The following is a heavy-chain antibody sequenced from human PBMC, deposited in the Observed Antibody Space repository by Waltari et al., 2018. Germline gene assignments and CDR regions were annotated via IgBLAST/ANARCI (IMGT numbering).Heavy chain of an antibody. V-gene: IGHV3-21*01. CDR3: ARGHTAAAGSDY. J-gene: IGHJ4*02. CDR2: ISSSSSYI. Sequence: EVQLVESGGGLVKPGGSLRLSCAASGFTFSSYSMNWVRQAPGKGLEWVSSISSSSSYIYYADSVKGRFTISRDNAKNSLYLQMNSLRAEDTAVYYCARGHTAAAGSDYWGQGTLVTVSS. CDR1: GFTFSSYS. D-gene: IGHD6-13*01.